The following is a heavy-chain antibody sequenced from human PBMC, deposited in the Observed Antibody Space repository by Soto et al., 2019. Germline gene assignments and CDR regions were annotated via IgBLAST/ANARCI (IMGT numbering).Heavy chain of an antibody. J-gene: IGHJ4*02. CDR2: ISGSGGST. CDR1: GFTFSSYA. CDR3: ARDRAPLRFFRSSKFFELEY. Sequence: GGSLRLSCAASGFTFSSYAMSWVRQAPGKGLEWVSAISGSGGSTYYADSVKGRFTISRDNSKNTLYLQMNSLRAEDTAVYFCARDRAPLRFFRSSKFFELEYWGQGSLVTVSS. V-gene: IGHV3-23*01. D-gene: IGHD3-3*01.